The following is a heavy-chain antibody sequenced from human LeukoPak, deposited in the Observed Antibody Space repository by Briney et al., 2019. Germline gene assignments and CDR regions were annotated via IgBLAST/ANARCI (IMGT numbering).Heavy chain of an antibody. J-gene: IGHJ4*02. CDR1: GGSISSYY. CDR2: IYYSGST. Sequence: SETLSLTCTVSGGSISSYYWSWIRQPPGKGLEWIGYIYYSGSTNYNPSLKSRVTISVDTSKNQFSLKLSSVTAADMAVYYCASTSYDILTGYNYWGQGTLVTVSS. V-gene: IGHV4-59*01. CDR3: ASTSYDILTGYNY. D-gene: IGHD3-9*01.